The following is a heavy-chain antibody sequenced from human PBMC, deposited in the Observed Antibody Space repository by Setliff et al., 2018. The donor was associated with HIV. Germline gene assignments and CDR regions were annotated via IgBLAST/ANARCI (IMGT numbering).Heavy chain of an antibody. V-gene: IGHV4-59*12. J-gene: IGHJ4*02. Sequence: PSETLSLTCTVSGGSISGSVWSWIRQPPGKGLEFVGYIYYMGRTTYSPSLKSRVTISVNKSKNQFSLRLTSVTAADTAVYYCARGANFWSGYDSWGQGTLVTVSS. CDR1: GGSISGSV. CDR3: ARGANFWSGYDS. D-gene: IGHD3-3*01. CDR2: IYYMGRT.